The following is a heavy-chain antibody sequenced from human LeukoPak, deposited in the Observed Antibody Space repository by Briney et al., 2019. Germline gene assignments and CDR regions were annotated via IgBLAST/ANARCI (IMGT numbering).Heavy chain of an antibody. J-gene: IGHJ4*02. Sequence: GASVKVSCKASGYTFTSYAMNWVRQAPGQGLEWMGGIIPIFGTANYAQKFQGRVTITADKSTSTAYMELSSLRSEDTAVYYCARERFSRGYYDSSGYSVFDYWGQGTLVTVSS. D-gene: IGHD3-22*01. CDR3: ARERFSRGYYDSSGYSVFDY. CDR1: GYTFTSYA. V-gene: IGHV1-69*06. CDR2: IIPIFGTA.